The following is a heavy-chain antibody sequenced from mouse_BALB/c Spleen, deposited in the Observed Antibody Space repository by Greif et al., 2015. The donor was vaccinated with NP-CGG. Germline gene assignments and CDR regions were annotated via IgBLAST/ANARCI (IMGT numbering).Heavy chain of an antibody. CDR2: INPSTGYT. J-gene: IGHJ3*01. CDR3: ARSDYRYDGAWFAY. D-gene: IGHD2-14*01. CDR1: GYTFTSYW. Sequence: VMLVESGAELAKPGASVKMSCKASGYTFTSYWMHWVKQRPGQGLEWIGYINPSTGYTEYNQKFKDKATLTADKSSSTAYMQLSSLTSEDSAVYYCARSDYRYDGAWFAYWGQGTLVTVSA. V-gene: IGHV1-7*01.